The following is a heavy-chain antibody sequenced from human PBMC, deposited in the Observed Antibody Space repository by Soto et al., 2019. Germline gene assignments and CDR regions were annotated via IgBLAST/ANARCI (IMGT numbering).Heavy chain of an antibody. CDR1: VCSIISCSYS. Sequence: SGTLSLTCTFYVCSIISCSYSWVWIRQPPGKGLEWIGTFYYSESTYYNPSLESRVTISVDTSKNQFSLKVSSVTVADTAVYYCARLGGYCSSTRCYGYYGMDVWGQGTTVS. CDR2: FYYSEST. J-gene: IGHJ6*02. D-gene: IGHD2-2*01. V-gene: IGHV4-39*01. CDR3: ARLGGYCSSTRCYGYYGMDV.